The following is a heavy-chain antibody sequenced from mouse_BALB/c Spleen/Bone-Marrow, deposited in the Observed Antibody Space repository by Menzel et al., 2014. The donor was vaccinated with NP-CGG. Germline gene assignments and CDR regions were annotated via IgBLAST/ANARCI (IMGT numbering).Heavy chain of an antibody. Sequence: EVMLVESGGGLVQPGDSLRLSCATSGFTFSDFYMEWVRQPPGKRLEWIATSRNRAKYYTTEYSASVKGRFIGSRDTSQSVLYLQMNALRAEDTAIYYCARDVGYGNYFVYWGQGTLVTVSA. D-gene: IGHD2-10*02. CDR2: SRNRAKYYTT. CDR1: GFTFSDFY. J-gene: IGHJ3*01. V-gene: IGHV7-1*02. CDR3: ARDVGYGNYFVY.